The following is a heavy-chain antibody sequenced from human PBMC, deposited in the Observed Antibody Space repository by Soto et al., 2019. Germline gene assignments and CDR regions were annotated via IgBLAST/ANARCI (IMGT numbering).Heavy chain of an antibody. CDR2: IYWDDDK. J-gene: IGHJ5*02. Sequence: QITLKESGPTLGKPTQTLTLTCTFSGFSLSTSGVGVGWIRQPPGKALEWLALIYWDDDKRYSPSLKSRLTITKDTSKNPVVLTMTNVDPVDTATYYCAHSLYDYVWWTNWFDPWGQGTLVTVSS. CDR1: GFSLSTSGVG. D-gene: IGHD3-16*01. V-gene: IGHV2-5*02. CDR3: AHSLYDYVWWTNWFDP.